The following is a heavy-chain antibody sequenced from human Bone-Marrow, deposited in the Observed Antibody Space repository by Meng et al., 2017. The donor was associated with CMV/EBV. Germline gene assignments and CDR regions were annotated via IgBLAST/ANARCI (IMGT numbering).Heavy chain of an antibody. D-gene: IGHD5-12*01. V-gene: IGHV3-23*01. CDR3: ATGAGLRGYVGN. J-gene: IGHJ4*02. Sequence: GESLKISCAASGFTFSSYAMSWVRQAPGKGLEWVSAISGSGGSTYYADSVKGRFTISRDNSKNTLYLQMNSLRAEDKAVYYCATGAGLRGYVGNWGQGTMVTVSS. CDR1: GFTFSSYA. CDR2: ISGSGGST.